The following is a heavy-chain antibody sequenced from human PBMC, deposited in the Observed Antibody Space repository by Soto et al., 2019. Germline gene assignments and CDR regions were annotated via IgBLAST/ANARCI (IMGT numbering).Heavy chain of an antibody. J-gene: IGHJ4*02. CDR3: AKGGVVPAAPGYY. CDR1: GFTFSSYG. CDR2: ISYDGSNK. V-gene: IGHV3-30*18. D-gene: IGHD2-2*01. Sequence: GGSLRLSCAASGFTFSSYGMHWVRQAPGKGLEWVAVISYDGSNKYYADSVKGRFTISRDNSKNTLYLQMNSLRAEDTAVYYCAKGGVVPAAPGYYWGQGTLVTVSS.